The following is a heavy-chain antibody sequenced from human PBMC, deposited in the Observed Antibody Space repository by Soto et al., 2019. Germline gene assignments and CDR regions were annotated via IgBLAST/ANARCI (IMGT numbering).Heavy chain of an antibody. CDR1: GFTFSSYA. Sequence: EVQLLESGGGLVQPGGSLRLSCAASGFTFSSYAMSWVRQAPGKGLHWVSAISGSGASTYYADSVKGRFTISRDNSKHTRYLQMNGLRAEDTAVYYCAKGRGYCTSTSCYVGSDYWGQGTLVTVSS. CDR3: AKGRGYCTSTSCYVGSDY. D-gene: IGHD2-2*01. V-gene: IGHV3-23*01. CDR2: ISGSGAST. J-gene: IGHJ4*02.